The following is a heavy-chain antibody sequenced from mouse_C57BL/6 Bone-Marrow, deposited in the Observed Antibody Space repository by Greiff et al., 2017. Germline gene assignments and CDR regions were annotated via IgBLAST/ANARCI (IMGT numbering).Heavy chain of an antibody. CDR1: GYSFTGYF. CDR2: INPNNGDT. Sequence: EVQLQQSGPELVKPGDSVKISCKASGYSFTGYFMNWVMQSHGKSLEWIGRINPNNGDTIYNQKFKGKATLTVDKASSTAYMELRGLTSEESAVYDCAGCRSYYYSSNLFGYWGRGTALTVSS. J-gene: IGHJ2*01. V-gene: IGHV1-20*01. D-gene: IGHD1-1*01. CDR3: AGCRSYYYSSNLFGY.